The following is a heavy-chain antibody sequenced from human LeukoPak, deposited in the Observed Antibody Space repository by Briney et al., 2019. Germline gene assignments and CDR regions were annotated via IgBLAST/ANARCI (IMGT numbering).Heavy chain of an antibody. CDR3: AREKVAYCGGDSWCHAFDI. Sequence: SETLSLTCAVYGVSFSGYYWSWIRQPPGKGLEWIGEINHSGSTNYNPSLKSRVTISVDMSKNHFSLKLSSVIVADTAVYYCAREKVAYCGGDSWCHAFDIWGQGTMVTVSS. V-gene: IGHV4-34*01. D-gene: IGHD2-21*02. CDR1: GVSFSGYY. J-gene: IGHJ3*02. CDR2: INHSGST.